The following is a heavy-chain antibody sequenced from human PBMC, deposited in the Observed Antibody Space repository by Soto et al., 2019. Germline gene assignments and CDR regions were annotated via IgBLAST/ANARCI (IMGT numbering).Heavy chain of an antibody. J-gene: IGHJ3*02. CDR1: GLTFSSYS. V-gene: IGHV3-21*01. CDR3: ARSVPAAPFDI. Sequence: EVQLVESGGGLVKPGGSLRLSCAASGLTFSSYSMNWVRQAPGKGLEWVSSISSSSDYIFYADSVKGRFTISRDNARNSLYLQMNSLRAADTAVYYCARSVPAAPFDIWGQGTMVIVSS. D-gene: IGHD2-2*01. CDR2: ISSSSDYI.